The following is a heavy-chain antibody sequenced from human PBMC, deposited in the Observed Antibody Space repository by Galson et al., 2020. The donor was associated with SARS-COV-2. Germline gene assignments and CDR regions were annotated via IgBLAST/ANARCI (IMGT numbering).Heavy chain of an antibody. CDR2: LSASGGST. D-gene: IGHD3-3*01. CDR1: GFTFSSYA. CDR3: AKDGGLWRYDFWTGYYPYFDY. V-gene: IGHV3-23*01. J-gene: IGHJ4*02. Sequence: GESLKISCAASGFTFSSYAMRWVRQAPGKGLEWVSALSASGGSTYYADSVKGRFTISRDNSKNTLHLQMNSLRAEDTAVYYCAKDGGLWRYDFWTGYYPYFDYWGQGTLVTAPS.